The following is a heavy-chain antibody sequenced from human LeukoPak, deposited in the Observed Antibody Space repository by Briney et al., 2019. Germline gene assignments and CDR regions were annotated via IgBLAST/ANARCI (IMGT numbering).Heavy chain of an antibody. CDR2: IIPIFGTA. CDR1: GGTFSSYA. J-gene: IGHJ6*03. V-gene: IGHV1-69*13. CDR3: AREGIAVGYYYYYMDV. D-gene: IGHD6-19*01. Sequence: GASVKVSCKASGGTFSSYAISWVRQAPGQGLEWMGGIIPIFGTANYAQKFQGRVTITADESTSTAYMELSSLRAEDTALYYCAREGIAVGYYYYYMDVWGKGTTVTVS.